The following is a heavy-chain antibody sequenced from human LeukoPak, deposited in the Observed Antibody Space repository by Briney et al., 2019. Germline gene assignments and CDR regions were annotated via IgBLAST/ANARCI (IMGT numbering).Heavy chain of an antibody. J-gene: IGHJ4*02. CDR2: IYTSGST. CDR3: ARALSIAARHFDY. Sequence: PSETLSLTCTVSGGSISSGSYYWSWIRQPAGKGLEWIGRIYTSGSTNYNPSLKSRVTISVDTSKNQFSLKLSSVTAADTAVYYCARALSIAARHFDYWGQGTLVTVSS. CDR1: GGSISSGSYY. V-gene: IGHV4-61*02. D-gene: IGHD6-6*01.